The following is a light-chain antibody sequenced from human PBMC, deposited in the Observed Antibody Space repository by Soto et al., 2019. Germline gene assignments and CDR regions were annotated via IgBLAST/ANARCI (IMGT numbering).Light chain of an antibody. Sequence: DVQLIKNTSTLSASVGDRVTITCLAIQSISSSLAWYQQKPGKAPKLLIYKASRLHSGVSSRFRGSESGTEFTLTISSLQPDDFATYYCQQYSGDSRRFGQGTKVDIK. J-gene: IGKJ1*01. CDR3: QQYSGDSRR. V-gene: IGKV1-5*03. CDR2: KAS. CDR1: QSISSS.